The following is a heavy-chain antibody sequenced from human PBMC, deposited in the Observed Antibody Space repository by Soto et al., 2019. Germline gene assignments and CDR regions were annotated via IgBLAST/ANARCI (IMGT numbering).Heavy chain of an antibody. V-gene: IGHV1-69*06. CDR2: IIPIFGTA. CDR1: GGTFSSYA. J-gene: IGHJ4*02. Sequence: GASVKVSCKASGGTFSSYAISWVRQAPGQGLEWMGGIIPIFGTANYAQKFQGRVTITADKSTSTAYMELSSLRSEDTAVYYCAWEYSSSSKPSWHRGQGTLVTVSS. D-gene: IGHD6-6*01. CDR3: AWEYSSSSKPSWH.